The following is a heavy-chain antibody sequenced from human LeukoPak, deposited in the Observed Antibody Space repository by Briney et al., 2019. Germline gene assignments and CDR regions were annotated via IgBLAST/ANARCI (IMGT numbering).Heavy chain of an antibody. V-gene: IGHV1-24*01. D-gene: IGHD4-17*01. CDR1: GYTLTELS. CDR3: ARGGYGDRIDY. J-gene: IGHJ4*02. CDR2: FDPEDGET. Sequence: ASVKVPCKVSGYTLTELSIHWVRQAPGKGPEWMGGFDPEDGETIYAQKFQGRVTMTRDTSTSTVYMELSRLRSEDTAVYYCARGGYGDRIDYWGQGTLVSVSS.